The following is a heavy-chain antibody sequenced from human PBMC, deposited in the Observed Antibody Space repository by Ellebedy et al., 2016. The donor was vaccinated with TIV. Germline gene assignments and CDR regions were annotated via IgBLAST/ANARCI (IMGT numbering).Heavy chain of an antibody. CDR3: ARGVGAYGMDV. CDR2: INSDGSST. D-gene: IGHD1-26*01. V-gene: IGHV3-74*01. Sequence: PGGSLRLSCAASGFTFSSYWMHWVRQAPGKGLVWVSRINSDGSSTSYADSVKGRFTISRDNAKNTLYLQMNSLRAEDKAVYYCARGVGAYGMDVWGQGTTVTVSS. J-gene: IGHJ6*02. CDR1: GFTFSSYW.